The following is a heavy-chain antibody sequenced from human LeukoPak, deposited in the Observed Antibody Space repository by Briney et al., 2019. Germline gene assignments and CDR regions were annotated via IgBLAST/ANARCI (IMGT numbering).Heavy chain of an antibody. D-gene: IGHD5-18*01. CDR2: INPNSGGT. Sequence: ASVKVSCKASGYTFTGYYMHWVRQALGQGLEWMGWINPNSGGTNYAQKFQGRVTMTRDTSISTAYMELSRLRSDDTAVYYCARGLGPPYSYAQGWWFDPWGQGTLVTVSS. J-gene: IGHJ5*02. CDR3: ARGLGPPYSYAQGWWFDP. CDR1: GYTFTGYY. V-gene: IGHV1-2*02.